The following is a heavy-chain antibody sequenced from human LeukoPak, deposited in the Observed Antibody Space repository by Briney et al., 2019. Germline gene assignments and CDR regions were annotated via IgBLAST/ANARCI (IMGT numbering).Heavy chain of an antibody. J-gene: IGHJ6*03. V-gene: IGHV1-8*02. CDR3: ARGPGLVGATTSYYYYYMDV. CDR2: MDPNSGNT. D-gene: IGHD1-26*01. Sequence: GASVKVSCKASGYTFTGYYMHWVRQAPGQGLEWMGWMDPNSGNTGYAQKFQGRVTMTRNTSISTAYMELSSLRSEDTAVYYCARGPGLVGATTSYYYYYMDVWGKGTTVTISS. CDR1: GYTFTGYY.